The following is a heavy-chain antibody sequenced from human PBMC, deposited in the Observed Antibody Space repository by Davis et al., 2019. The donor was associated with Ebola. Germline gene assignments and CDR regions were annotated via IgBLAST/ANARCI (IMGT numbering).Heavy chain of an antibody. D-gene: IGHD6-13*01. J-gene: IGHJ4*02. CDR2: INPNSGGT. CDR3: ARITAAGPTRIY. V-gene: IGHV1-2*04. Sequence: AASVKVSCKASGYTFTGYYMHWVRQAPGQGLEWMGWINPNSGGTNYAQKFQGWVTMTRDTSISTAYMELSRLRSDDTAVYYCARITAAGPTRIYWGQGTLVTVSS. CDR1: GYTFTGYY.